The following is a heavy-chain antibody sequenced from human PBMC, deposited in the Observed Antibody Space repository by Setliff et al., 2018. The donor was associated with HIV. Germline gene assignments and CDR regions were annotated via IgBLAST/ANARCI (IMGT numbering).Heavy chain of an antibody. D-gene: IGHD3-22*01. V-gene: IGHV3-9*01. CDR3: ARGDYYYDSSGYYYVAAFDI. J-gene: IGHJ3*02. Sequence: GGSLRLSCAASGFTFDDYAMHWVRQAPGKGLEWVSGISWNSGSIGYADSVKGRFTISRDNAKNSLYLQMNSLRAEDTAVYYCARGDYYYDSSGYYYVAAFDIWGQGTMVTVSS. CDR2: ISWNSGSI. CDR1: GFTFDDYA.